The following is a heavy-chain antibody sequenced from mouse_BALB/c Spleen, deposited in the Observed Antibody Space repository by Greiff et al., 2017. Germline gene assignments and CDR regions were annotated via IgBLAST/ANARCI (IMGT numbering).Heavy chain of an antibody. D-gene: IGHD2-1*01. V-gene: IGHV3-2*02. J-gene: IGHJ3*01. Sequence: EVQLQESGPGLVKPSQSLSLTCTVTGYSITSDYAWNWIRQFPGNKLEWMGYISYSGSTSYNPSLKSRISITRDTSKNQFFLQLNSVTTEDTATYYCARRDGNPWFAYWGQGTLVTVSA. CDR3: ARRDGNPWFAY. CDR2: ISYSGST. CDR1: GYSITSDYA.